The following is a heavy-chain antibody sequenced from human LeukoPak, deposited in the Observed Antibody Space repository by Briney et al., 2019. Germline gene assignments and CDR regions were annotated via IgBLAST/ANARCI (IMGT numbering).Heavy chain of an antibody. CDR3: ARALNWVRGVRGHWFDP. CDR1: GGSISSYY. Sequence: SETLSLTCTVSGGSISSYYWSWIRQPPGKGLEWIGYIYYSGSTYYNPSLKSRVTISVDTSKNQFSLKLSSVTAADTAVYYCARALNWVRGVRGHWFDPWGQGTLVTVSS. CDR2: IYYSGST. J-gene: IGHJ5*02. V-gene: IGHV4-59*12. D-gene: IGHD3-10*01.